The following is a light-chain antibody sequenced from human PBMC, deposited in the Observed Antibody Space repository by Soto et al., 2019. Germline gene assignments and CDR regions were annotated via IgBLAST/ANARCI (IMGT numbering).Light chain of an antibody. CDR3: AAWDGSLNNVL. V-gene: IGLV1-44*01. Sequence: QSVLTQPPSASGTPGQRVTISCSGSGSSIGTNTVNWYRQLPGTAPKLLIYGDNQRPSGVPDRFSASKSGTSASLAISGLQSEDEYDYCCAAWDGSLNNVLFGGGTKLTVL. CDR2: GDN. CDR1: GSSIGTNT. J-gene: IGLJ2*01.